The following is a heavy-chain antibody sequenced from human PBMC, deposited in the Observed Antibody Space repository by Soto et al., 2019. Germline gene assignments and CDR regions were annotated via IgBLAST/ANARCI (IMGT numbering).Heavy chain of an antibody. CDR3: ARRYCSGGNCYSGMDV. CDR1: GGTFSTHA. Sequence: SVKVSCKASGGTFSTHAIIWVRQAPGHGLEWMGGIIPISGTTYYTQKFQGRVTITADEPTSTAFMELSSLKSDDTAVFYCARRYCSGGNCYSGMDVWGQGTMVTVSS. CDR2: IIPISGTT. D-gene: IGHD2-15*01. J-gene: IGHJ6*02. V-gene: IGHV1-69*13.